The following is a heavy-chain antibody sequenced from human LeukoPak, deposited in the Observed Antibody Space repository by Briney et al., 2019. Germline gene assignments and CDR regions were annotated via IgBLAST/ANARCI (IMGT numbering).Heavy chain of an antibody. D-gene: IGHD6-13*01. CDR3: ARLLRIAAAGTVIGYYFDY. CDR2: IYYSGST. Sequence: PSETLSLTCTVSGGSISSSSYCWGWIRQPPGKGLEWIGNIYYSGSTNYNPSLKSRVTISVDTSKNQFSLKLSSVTAADTAVYYCARLLRIAAAGTVIGYYFDYWGQGTLVTVSS. V-gene: IGHV4-39*07. CDR1: GGSISSSSYC. J-gene: IGHJ4*02.